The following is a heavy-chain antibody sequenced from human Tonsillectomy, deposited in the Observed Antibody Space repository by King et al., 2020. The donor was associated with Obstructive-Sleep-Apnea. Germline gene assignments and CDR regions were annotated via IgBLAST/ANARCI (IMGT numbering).Heavy chain of an antibody. V-gene: IGHV3-23*04. D-gene: IGHD6-19*01. CDR2: ISCSGGST. Sequence: VQLVESGGGLVQPGGSLRLSCAASGFTFSSYAMSWVRQAPGKGLEWVSVISCSGGSTYYANAVKGRFTISRDNSKTTLYLQMNSLRAEDTAVYYCAKARQPYVSGEDYFDYWGQGTLVTVSS. J-gene: IGHJ4*02. CDR1: GFTFSSYA. CDR3: AKARQPYVSGEDYFDY.